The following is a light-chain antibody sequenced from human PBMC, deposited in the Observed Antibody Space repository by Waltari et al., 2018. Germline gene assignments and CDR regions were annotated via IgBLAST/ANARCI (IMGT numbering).Light chain of an antibody. CDR3: QQYYSTSPLT. V-gene: IGKV4-1*01. CDR1: QSVLSSSNNKNY. Sequence: DIVMTQSPDSLAVSLGERATLNCKSSQSVLSSSNNKNYLAWYQQKPGQPPGLLIYWASTRESGVPDRFSGSGSGTDFTLTISSLQAEDVAVYYCQQYYSTSPLTFGGGTKVEIK. CDR2: WAS. J-gene: IGKJ4*01.